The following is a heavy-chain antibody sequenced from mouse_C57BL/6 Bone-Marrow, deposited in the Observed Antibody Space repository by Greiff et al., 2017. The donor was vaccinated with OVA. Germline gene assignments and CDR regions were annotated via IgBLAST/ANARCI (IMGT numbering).Heavy chain of an antibody. CDR3: VRDGGAWFAY. Sequence: EVKLMASGPGLVKPSPSLSLTCSVTGYSITRGSYWNWIRQFPGTKLEWMGYLRYDGRNNSNPSLKNRISLTRDTSKNQLFLKLNSVTTDDTATDDCVRDGGAWFAYWGQGTLVTVSA. CDR1: GYSITRGSY. J-gene: IGHJ3*01. CDR2: LRYDGRN. V-gene: IGHV3-6*01.